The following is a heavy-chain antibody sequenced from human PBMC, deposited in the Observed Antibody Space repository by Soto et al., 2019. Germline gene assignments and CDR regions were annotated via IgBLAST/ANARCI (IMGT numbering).Heavy chain of an antibody. Sequence: KESGPTLVKPTQTLTLTCTFSGFSLSTSGVGVGWIRQPPGKALEWLALIYWDDDKRYSPSLKSRLTITKDTSKNQVVLTMTNMDPVDTATYYCAHFDYDILTGYRPFDYWGQGTLVTVSS. CDR2: IYWDDDK. CDR1: GFSLSTSGVG. V-gene: IGHV2-5*02. D-gene: IGHD3-9*01. CDR3: AHFDYDILTGYRPFDY. J-gene: IGHJ4*02.